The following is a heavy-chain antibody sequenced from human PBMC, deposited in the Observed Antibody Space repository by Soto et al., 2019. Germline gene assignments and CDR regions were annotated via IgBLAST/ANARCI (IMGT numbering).Heavy chain of an antibody. CDR1: GLSITDSEMG. CDR2: IDSSGEK. CDR3: ARRHLAVAVSPGFDP. V-gene: IGHV2-26*01. D-gene: IGHD6-19*01. Sequence: QVTLKESGPVLVKPTATLTLRCTVSGLSITDSEMGVSWIRQPPGQPLEWLAHIDSSGEKSYRTFLKSRLAISKDTAKSQIGLTMTNMDPADTATYYCARRHLAVAVSPGFDPWGQGIPVTVSS. J-gene: IGHJ5*02.